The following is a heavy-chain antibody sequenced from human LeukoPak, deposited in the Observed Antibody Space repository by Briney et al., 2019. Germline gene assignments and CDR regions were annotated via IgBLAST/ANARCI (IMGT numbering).Heavy chain of an antibody. V-gene: IGHV1-8*01. CDR2: MNPNSGNT. Sequence: ASVKVSCKASGYTFTSYDINWVRQGTGQGLERMGWMNPNSGNTGYAQKFQGRVTMTRNTSISTAYMELSSLRSEDTAVYYCARGMWQGQLVDYWGQGTLVTVSS. D-gene: IGHD6-6*01. J-gene: IGHJ4*02. CDR1: GYTFTSYD. CDR3: ARGMWQGQLVDY.